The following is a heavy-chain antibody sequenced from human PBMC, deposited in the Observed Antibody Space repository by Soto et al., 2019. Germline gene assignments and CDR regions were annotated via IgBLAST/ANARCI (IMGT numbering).Heavy chain of an antibody. D-gene: IGHD3-3*01. V-gene: IGHV4-59*01. CDR1: GGSISSYY. J-gene: IGHJ4*02. CDR2: IYYSGST. Sequence: SETLSLTCTVSGGSISSYYWSWIRQPPGKGLEWIGYIYYSGSTNYNPSLKSRVTISVDTSKNQFSLKLSSVTAADTAVYYCARAQPAYDFWSGNIQDFEYWGQGTLVTVSS. CDR3: ARAQPAYDFWSGNIQDFEY.